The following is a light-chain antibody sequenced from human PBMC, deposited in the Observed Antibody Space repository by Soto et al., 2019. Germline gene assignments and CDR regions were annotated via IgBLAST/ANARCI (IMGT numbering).Light chain of an antibody. CDR3: QQSYSTPFT. CDR2: ATS. J-gene: IGKJ3*01. V-gene: IGKV1-39*01. Sequence: DIQMTQSPSSLSASVGDRVTITCRASQSINRYLTWYQQKPGKAPKLLIYATSSLQSGVPSRFSGSGSETDFTLTISSLQLEDFATYYCQQSYSTPFTFGPGTKVDIK. CDR1: QSINRY.